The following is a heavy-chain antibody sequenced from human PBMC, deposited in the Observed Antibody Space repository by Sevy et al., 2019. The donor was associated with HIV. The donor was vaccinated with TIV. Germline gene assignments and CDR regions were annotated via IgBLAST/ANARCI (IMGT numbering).Heavy chain of an antibody. CDR2: FSIYNGNT. CDR1: GYTLSSYG. Sequence: ASVKVSCKASGYTLSSYGISWVRHVPGQGLEWLGWFSIYNGNTDYAQKVQGRVTMTTDTTTTTAYMVLRRLLSDDTAVDYCTRGRVVRGLRGYCEYHGMDVWGQGTTVTVSS. CDR3: TRGRVVRGLRGYCEYHGMDV. D-gene: IGHD3-10*01. V-gene: IGHV1-18*01. J-gene: IGHJ6*02.